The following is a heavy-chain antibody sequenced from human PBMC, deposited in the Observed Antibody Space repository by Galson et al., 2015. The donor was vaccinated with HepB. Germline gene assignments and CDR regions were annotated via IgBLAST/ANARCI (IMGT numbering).Heavy chain of an antibody. CDR2: IYPGDSDT. D-gene: IGHD3-10*01. CDR1: GYSFTSYW. V-gene: IGHV5-51*01. CDR3: ARLGRFRELLPVANGYYYYYMDV. J-gene: IGHJ6*03. Sequence: QSGAEVKKPGESLKISCKGSGYSFTSYWIGWVRQMPGKGLEWMGIIYPGDSDTRYSPSFQGQVTISADWSISTAYLQWSSLKASDTAMYYCARLGRFRELLPVANGYYYYYMDVWGKGSTVTVSS.